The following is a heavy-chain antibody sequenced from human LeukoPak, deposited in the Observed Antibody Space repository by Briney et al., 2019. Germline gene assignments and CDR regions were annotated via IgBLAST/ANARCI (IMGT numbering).Heavy chain of an antibody. CDR3: ARDPHALYYFDY. J-gene: IGHJ4*02. CDR2: ISYDGSNK. CDR1: GFTFSSYA. Sequence: PGGSLRLSCAASGFTFSSYAMHWVRQAPGKGLEWVAVISYDGSNKYYADSVKGRFTISRDNSKNTLYLQMNSLRAEDTAVYYCARDPHALYYFDYWGQGTLVTVSS. V-gene: IGHV3-30*04.